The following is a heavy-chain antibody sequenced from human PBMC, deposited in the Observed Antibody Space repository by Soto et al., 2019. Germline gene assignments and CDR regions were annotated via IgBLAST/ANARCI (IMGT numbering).Heavy chain of an antibody. D-gene: IGHD4-17*01. CDR1: GGSFSGYY. CDR3: ATRPRLLTVTNRGGWFDP. J-gene: IGHJ5*02. Sequence: QVQLQQWGAGLLKPSETLSLTCAVYGGSFSGYYWSWIRQPPGKGLEWLGEINHSGSTNYNPSLKSRVTISVDTSKNQFSLKLSSVTAADTAVYYCATRPRLLTVTNRGGWFDPWGQGTLVTVSS. CDR2: INHSGST. V-gene: IGHV4-34*01.